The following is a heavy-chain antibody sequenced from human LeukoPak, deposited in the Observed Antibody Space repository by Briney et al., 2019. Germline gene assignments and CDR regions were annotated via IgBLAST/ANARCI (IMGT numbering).Heavy chain of an antibody. CDR2: ISYDGSNK. CDR1: GFTFSSYG. V-gene: IGHV3-30*03. CDR3: ARTVAAAGPMDY. D-gene: IGHD6-13*01. Sequence: GGSPRLSCAASGFTFSSYGMHWVRQAPGKGLEWVAVISYDGSNKYYADSVKGRFTISRDNSKNTLYLQMNSLRTEDTAVYYCARTVAAAGPMDYWGQGTLVTVSS. J-gene: IGHJ4*02.